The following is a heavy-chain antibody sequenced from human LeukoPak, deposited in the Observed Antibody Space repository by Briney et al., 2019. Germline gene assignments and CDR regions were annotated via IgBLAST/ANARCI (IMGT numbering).Heavy chain of an antibody. CDR2: INHSGST. CDR3: ARGVFEGYTDWYFDL. D-gene: IGHD5-18*01. CDR1: GGSFSGYY. Sequence: SETLSLTCAVYGGSFSGYYWSWIRQPPGKGLEWIGEINHSGSTNYNPSLKGRVTISVDTSKNQFSLKLSSVTAADTAVYYCARGVFEGYTDWYFDLWGRGTLVTVSS. V-gene: IGHV4-34*01. J-gene: IGHJ2*01.